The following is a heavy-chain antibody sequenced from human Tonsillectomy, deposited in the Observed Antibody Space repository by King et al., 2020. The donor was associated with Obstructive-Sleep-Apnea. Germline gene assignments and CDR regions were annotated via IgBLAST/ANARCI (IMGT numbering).Heavy chain of an antibody. J-gene: IGHJ6*02. CDR1: GFTFSSYS. CDR2: ISSISSYI. D-gene: IGHD2-2*01. V-gene: IGHV3-21*01. Sequence: VQLVESGGGLVKPGGSLRLSCAASGFTFSSYSMNWVRQAPGKGLEWVSSISSISSYIYYADSVKGRFTISSYNAKNSLYLQMNSLRAEATAVYYCAREWVVPPPHGMDVWGQGTTVTVSS. CDR3: AREWVVPPPHGMDV.